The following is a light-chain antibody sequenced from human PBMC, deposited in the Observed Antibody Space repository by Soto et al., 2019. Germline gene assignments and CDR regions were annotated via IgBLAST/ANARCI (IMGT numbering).Light chain of an antibody. CDR2: GAS. V-gene: IGKV3-15*01. CDR3: QQYNSWPPPYT. Sequence: EITMTQSPATLSVSPGERATLSCRASQSVSINLAWYQQKPGQAPRLLIYGASTRDTGIPARFSSSGSGTEFTLTISSLQSEDFAVYYCQQYNSWPPPYTFGQGTRLELK. J-gene: IGKJ2*01. CDR1: QSVSIN.